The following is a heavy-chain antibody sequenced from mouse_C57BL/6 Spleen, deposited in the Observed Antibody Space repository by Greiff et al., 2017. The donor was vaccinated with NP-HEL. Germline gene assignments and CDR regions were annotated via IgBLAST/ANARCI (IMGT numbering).Heavy chain of an antibody. D-gene: IGHD4-1*01. V-gene: IGHV1-18*01. CDR3: ATGTGFAY. CDR2: INPNNGGT. J-gene: IGHJ3*01. CDR1: GYTFTDYN. Sequence: EVKLMGSGPELVKPGASVKIPCKASGYTFTDYNMDWVKQSHGKSLEWIGDINPNNGGTIYNQKFKGKATLTVDKSSSTAYMELRSLTSEDTAVYYWATGTGFAYWGQGTLVTVSA.